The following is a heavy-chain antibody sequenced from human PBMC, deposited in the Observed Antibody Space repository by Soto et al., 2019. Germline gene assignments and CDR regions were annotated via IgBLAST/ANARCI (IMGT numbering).Heavy chain of an antibody. CDR2: LYWNDDR. CDR3: AHSASVPCCYYFDS. D-gene: IGHD1-26*01. Sequence: SGPTLVNPTQTLTLTCTFSGFSLSSIGVAVGWIRQPPGKALEWPALLYWNDDRRYSPSLTSRLTITKDTSKNQVVLTMTNMDPADTATYYCAHSASVPCCYYFDSWGQGTLVTVSS. CDR1: GFSLSSIGVA. V-gene: IGHV2-5*01. J-gene: IGHJ4*02.